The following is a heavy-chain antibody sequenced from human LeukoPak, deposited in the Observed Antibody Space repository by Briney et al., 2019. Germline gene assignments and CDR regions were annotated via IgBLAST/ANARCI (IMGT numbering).Heavy chain of an antibody. V-gene: IGHV4-59*01. CDR3: ARGIYCNTLTCSYFFDY. D-gene: IGHD2/OR15-2a*01. CDR2: IYYSGST. Sequence: PSETLSLTCTVSGGSISNYYWSWIRQPPGKGLEWIGYIYYSGSTNYNPSLKSRVTISVDTSKNQFSLKLTSVTAADTAVYYCARGIYCNTLTCSYFFDYWGQGTLVTVSS. CDR1: GGSISNYY. J-gene: IGHJ4*02.